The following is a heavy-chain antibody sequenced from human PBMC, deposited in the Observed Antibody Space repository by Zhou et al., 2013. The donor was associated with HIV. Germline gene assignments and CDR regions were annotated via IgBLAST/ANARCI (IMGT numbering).Heavy chain of an antibody. CDR2: INPNSGGT. V-gene: IGHV1-2*02. J-gene: IGHJ6*02. CDR1: GYTFTDYY. CDR3: ARDPRKWLRLGDYYYGMDV. Sequence: QVQLVQSGAEVKKPGASVKVSCKASGYTFTDYYLHWVRQAPGQGLEWMGWINPNSGGTNYARKFQGRVTMTRDTSISTGYMELRSLRSDDTAVYYCARDPRKWLRLGDYYYGMDVWGQGTTVTVSS. D-gene: IGHD5-12*01.